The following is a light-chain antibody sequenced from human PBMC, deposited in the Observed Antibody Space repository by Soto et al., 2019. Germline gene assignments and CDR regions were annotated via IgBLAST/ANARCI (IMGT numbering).Light chain of an antibody. V-gene: IGLV2-14*01. CDR1: SRDVGGYNS. J-gene: IGLJ1*01. Sequence: QSALTQPASVSGSPGLSIAISCTGTSRDVGGYNSVSWYQQQPGKVPKLMIYDVSHRPSGVSNRFSGSKSGNTPSLTISGLQAEDEGDYYCSSYTTGGSYVFGTGTKLTVL. CDR3: SSYTTGGSYV. CDR2: DVS.